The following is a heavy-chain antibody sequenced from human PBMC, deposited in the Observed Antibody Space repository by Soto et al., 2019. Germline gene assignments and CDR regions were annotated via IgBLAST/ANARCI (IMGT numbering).Heavy chain of an antibody. D-gene: IGHD4-17*01. V-gene: IGHV1-69*02. J-gene: IGHJ3*02. CDR2: INPSVGIT. CDR3: TRAPSYGAFDI. CDR1: GGTFSSYT. Sequence: SVKVSCKASGGTFSSYTISWVRQAPGQGLEWMGRINPSVGITNYAQKFQGRVTMTGDTSTSTVYMELSSLRSEDTAVYYCTRAPSYGAFDIWGQGTMVTVSS.